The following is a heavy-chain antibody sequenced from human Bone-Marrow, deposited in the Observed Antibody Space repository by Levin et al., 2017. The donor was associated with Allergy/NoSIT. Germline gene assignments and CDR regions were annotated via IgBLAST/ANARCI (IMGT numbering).Heavy chain of an antibody. V-gene: IGHV3-30*04. Sequence: GGSLRLSCSASGFTISSSAMHWVRQGPGNGLEWVAVIAYDARNKYYADSVKGRFTISRDNSKNTVYLQMNSLQIEDTAVYYCARDANWGVYLDSWGQGTPVTVSS. CDR3: ARDANWGVYLDS. D-gene: IGHD7-27*01. CDR1: GFTISSSA. J-gene: IGHJ4*02. CDR2: IAYDARNK.